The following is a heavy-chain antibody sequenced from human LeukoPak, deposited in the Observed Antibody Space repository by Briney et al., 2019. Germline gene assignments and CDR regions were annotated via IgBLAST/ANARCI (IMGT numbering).Heavy chain of an antibody. J-gene: IGHJ4*02. CDR3: ASWYSGSSGFDY. CDR2: IYHSGST. Sequence: KPSETLSLTCAVSGYSISSGYYWGWIRQPPGKGLEWIGSIYHSGSTYYNPSLKSRVTISVDTSKNQFSLKLSSVTAADTPVYYCASWYSGSSGFDYWGQGTLVTVSS. D-gene: IGHD1-26*01. V-gene: IGHV4-38-2*01. CDR1: GYSISSGYY.